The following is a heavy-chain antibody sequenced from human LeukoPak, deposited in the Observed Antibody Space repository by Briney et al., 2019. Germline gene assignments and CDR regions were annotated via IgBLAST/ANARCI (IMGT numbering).Heavy chain of an antibody. CDR2: IYSGGST. CDR1: GFTVSSNY. Sequence: GGSLRLSCAASGFTVSSNYMSWVRQAPGKGLEWVSVIYSGGSTYYADSVKGRFTISRDNSKNTLYLQMNSLRAEDTALYYCAKDINGFGELFPSTLDYWGQGTLVTVSS. D-gene: IGHD3-10*01. V-gene: IGHV3-53*05. J-gene: IGHJ4*02. CDR3: AKDINGFGELFPSTLDY.